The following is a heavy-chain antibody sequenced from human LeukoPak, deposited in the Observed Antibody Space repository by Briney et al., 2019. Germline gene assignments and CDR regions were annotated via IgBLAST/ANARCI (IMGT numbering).Heavy chain of an antibody. V-gene: IGHV4-30-4*01. CDR3: ARDFVRFASTGHYYYGMDV. Sequence: PSETLSPTCTVSGGSISSGDYYWSWIRQPPGKRLEWIGYIYYSGSTYYNPSLKSRVTISVDTSKNQFSLKLSSVTAADTAVYYCARDFVRFASTGHYYYGMDVWGKGTTVTVSS. CDR1: GGSISSGDYY. CDR2: IYYSGST. J-gene: IGHJ6*04. D-gene: IGHD5/OR15-5a*01.